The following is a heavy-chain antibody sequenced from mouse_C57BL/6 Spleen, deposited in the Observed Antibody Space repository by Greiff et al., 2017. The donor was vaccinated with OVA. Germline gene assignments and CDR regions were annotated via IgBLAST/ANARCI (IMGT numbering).Heavy chain of an antibody. D-gene: IGHD1-2*01. CDR2: IRSKSSNNAT. V-gene: IGHV10-3*01. J-gene: IGHJ2*01. CDR1: GFTFNTYA. Sequence: EVKLVESGGGLVQPKGSLKLSCAASGFTFNTYAMHWVRQAPGEGMEWVARIRSKSSNNATYYADSVKDRVTISRDDSQSMLYLQMDNLKTEDTAMYYCVRERVLRLDYWGQGTTLTVSS. CDR3: VRERVLRLDY.